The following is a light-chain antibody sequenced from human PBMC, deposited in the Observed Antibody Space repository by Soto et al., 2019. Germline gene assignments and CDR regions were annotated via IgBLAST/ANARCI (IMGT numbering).Light chain of an antibody. J-gene: IGKJ4*02. V-gene: IGKV3-11*01. Sequence: ESVLTQSPATLSLSPGERVTLSCRASQSVSSNLAWYQQKPGQAPRLLIYDASNRAIGIPARFSGSGSGTDFTLTIASLEPEDFAVYYCQERRIWISSGGGTKVEIK. CDR1: QSVSSN. CDR2: DAS. CDR3: QERRIWIS.